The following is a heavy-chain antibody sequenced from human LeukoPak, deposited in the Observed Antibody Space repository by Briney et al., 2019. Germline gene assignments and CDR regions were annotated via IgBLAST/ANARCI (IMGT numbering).Heavy chain of an antibody. V-gene: IGHV5-51*01. CDR3: ASRYYYDSSGYLF. D-gene: IGHD3-22*01. J-gene: IGHJ1*01. Sequence: KIGESLKISCKGSGYSFTSYWIGWVRQMPGKGLEWMGIIYPGDSDPTYSPSFQGQVTLSADKSISTAYLQWSSLKASDAAKYYCASRYYYDSSGYLFWGQGTLVTVSS. CDR2: IYPGDSDP. CDR1: GYSFTSYW.